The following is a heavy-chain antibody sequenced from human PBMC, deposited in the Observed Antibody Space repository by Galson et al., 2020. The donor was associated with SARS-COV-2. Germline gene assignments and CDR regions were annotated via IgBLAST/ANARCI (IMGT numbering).Heavy chain of an antibody. D-gene: IGHD2-8*01. J-gene: IGHJ6*02. CDR1: GSTFSSYA. V-gene: IGHV3-23*01. Sequence: GGSLTLSCAASGSTFSSYAMSWVRQAPGKGLEWVSAISGSGGSTYYADSVKGRLTISRDNSKNTLYLQMNSLRAEDTAGYYCEVYWVKDYYDGMYVWGQGTPVTVSS. CDR2: ISGSGGST. CDR3: EVYWVKDYYDGMYV.